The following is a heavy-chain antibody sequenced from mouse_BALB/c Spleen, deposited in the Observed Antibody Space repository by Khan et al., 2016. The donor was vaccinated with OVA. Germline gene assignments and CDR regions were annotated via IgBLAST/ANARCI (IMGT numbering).Heavy chain of an antibody. CDR1: GFSLTNYG. Sequence: QVQLKESGPGLVAPSQSLSITCTISGFSLTNYGVHWVRQPPGKGLEWLVVIWSDGSTNYNSALKSRLTISKDNSKSQVFSKMNSLQTDDTAMYFCARQPYYHYNIMDYWGQGTSVTVSS. CDR3: ARQPYYHYNIMDY. J-gene: IGHJ4*01. V-gene: IGHV2-6-1*01. D-gene: IGHD2-10*01. CDR2: IWSDGST.